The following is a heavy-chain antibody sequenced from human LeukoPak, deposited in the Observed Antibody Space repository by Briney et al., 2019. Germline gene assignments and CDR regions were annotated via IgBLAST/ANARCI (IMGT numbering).Heavy chain of an antibody. Sequence: GGSLRLSCAASGFTFSIFGIHWVRQAPGKGLEWVAFIGYDGSNKYYADSVKGRFTISRDNSKNTLYLQMNSLRAEDTAVYYCAKDPGSSSEVVDYWGQGTLVTVSS. CDR2: IGYDGSNK. J-gene: IGHJ4*02. CDR3: AKDPGSSSEVVDY. D-gene: IGHD6-6*01. CDR1: GFTFSIFG. V-gene: IGHV3-30*02.